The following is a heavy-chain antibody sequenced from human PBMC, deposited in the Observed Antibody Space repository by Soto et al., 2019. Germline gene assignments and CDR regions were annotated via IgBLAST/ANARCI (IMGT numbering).Heavy chain of an antibody. CDR1: GFTFTSSV. D-gene: IGHD6-13*01. V-gene: IGHV1-58*01. CDR2: IVVGSGNT. J-gene: IGHJ6*02. Sequence: GASVKVSCKASGFTFTSSVVQWVRQARGQRLEWIGWIVVGSGNTNYAQKFQERVTITRDVFTSTAYMELSSLRSEDTAVYYCASEASISWPIYGMDVWAQGTAVTVSS. CDR3: ASEASISWPIYGMDV.